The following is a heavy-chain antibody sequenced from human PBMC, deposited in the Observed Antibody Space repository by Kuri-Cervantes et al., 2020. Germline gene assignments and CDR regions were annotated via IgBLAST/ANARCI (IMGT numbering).Heavy chain of an antibody. CDR1: GFTFSSYW. CDR3: ARDFTSRIGYSSSWYRTYYYYGMDV. V-gene: IGHV3-7*03. D-gene: IGHD6-13*01. Sequence: GESLKISCAASGFTFSSYWMSWVRQAPGKGLEWVANIKRDGSEKYYVDSVKGRFTISRDNAKNSLYLQMNSLRAEDTAVYYCARDFTSRIGYSSSWYRTYYYYGMDVWGQGTTVTVSS. J-gene: IGHJ6*02. CDR2: IKRDGSEK.